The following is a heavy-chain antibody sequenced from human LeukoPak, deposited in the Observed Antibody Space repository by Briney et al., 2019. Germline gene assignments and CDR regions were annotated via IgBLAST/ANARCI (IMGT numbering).Heavy chain of an antibody. CDR3: ARMDTGGYGMDV. V-gene: IGHV3-21*01. CDR2: ISSSSSYI. Sequence: GGSLRLSCAASGFTFSSYSMNWVRQAPGKGLEWVSSISSSSSYIYYADSVKGRFTISRDNAKNSLHLQMNSLRAEDTAVYYCARMDTGGYGMDVWGQGTTVTVSS. J-gene: IGHJ6*02. D-gene: IGHD5-18*01. CDR1: GFTFSSYS.